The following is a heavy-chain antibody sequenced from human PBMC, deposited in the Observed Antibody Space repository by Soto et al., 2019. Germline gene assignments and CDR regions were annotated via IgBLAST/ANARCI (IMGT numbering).Heavy chain of an antibody. CDR2: ISSSSSYI. J-gene: IGHJ6*03. V-gene: IGHV3-21*01. Sequence: PGGSLRLSCAASGFTFSSYSMNWVRQAPGKGLEWVSSISSSSSYIYYADSVKGRFTISRDNAKNSLYLQMNSLRAEDTAVYYCARGLRGSPKGDYSSLYMDVWGKGTTVTVSS. CDR1: GFTFSSYS. D-gene: IGHD4-17*01. CDR3: ARGLRGSPKGDYSSLYMDV.